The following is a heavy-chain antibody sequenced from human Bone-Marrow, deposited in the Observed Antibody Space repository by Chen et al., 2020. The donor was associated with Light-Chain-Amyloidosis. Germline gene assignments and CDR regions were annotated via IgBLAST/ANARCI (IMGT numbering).Heavy chain of an antibody. CDR2: IWYDGSNE. CDR3: ARDRLWSNYGERFDY. J-gene: IGHJ4*02. CDR1: GFTFNTYS. V-gene: IGHV3-33*01. D-gene: IGHD4-4*01. Sequence: QVQLVESGGGVVQPGRSLRLSCVASGFTFNTYSVHWVRQAPGKGLEWVAVIWYDGSNEYYADSVKGRFTISRDNSKNTLYLQMNSLRADDTAVYYCARDRLWSNYGERFDYWGQGTLVTVSS.